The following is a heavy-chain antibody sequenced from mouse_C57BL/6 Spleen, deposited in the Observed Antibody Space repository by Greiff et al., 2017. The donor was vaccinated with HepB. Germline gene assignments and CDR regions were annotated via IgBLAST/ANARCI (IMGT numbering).Heavy chain of an antibody. CDR3: ARGGLRRVFDY. CDR1: GYTFTSYW. CDR2: IDPSDSYT. D-gene: IGHD2-2*01. V-gene: IGHV1-50*01. Sequence: QVQLQQPGAELVKPGASVKLSCKASGYTFTSYWMQWVKQRPGQGLEWIGEIDPSDSYTNYNQKFKGKATLTVDTSSSTAYMQLSSLTSEDSAVYYCARGGLRRVFDYWGQGTTLTVSS. J-gene: IGHJ2*01.